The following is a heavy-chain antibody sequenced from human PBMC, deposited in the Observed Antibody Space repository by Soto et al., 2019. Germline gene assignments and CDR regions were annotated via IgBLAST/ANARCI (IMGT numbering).Heavy chain of an antibody. Sequence: EVQLLESGGGLVQPGGPLRLSCAASGFTFSSYAMSWVRQAPGKGLEWVSAISGSGGSTYYADSVKGRFTISRDNSKNTLYLQMNSLRAEDTAVYYCAPFPMGSYGDYSISRNYWGQGTLVTVSS. V-gene: IGHV3-23*01. D-gene: IGHD4-17*01. CDR1: GFTFSSYA. CDR3: APFPMGSYGDYSISRNY. CDR2: ISGSGGST. J-gene: IGHJ4*02.